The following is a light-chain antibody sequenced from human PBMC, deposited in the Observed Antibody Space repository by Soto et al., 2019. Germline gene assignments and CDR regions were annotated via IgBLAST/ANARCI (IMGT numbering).Light chain of an antibody. J-gene: IGLJ3*02. CDR3: SSYAGGPLV. Sequence: QSALTQPPSASGSPGQSVTISCTGTSGDVGKYDYVSWYQHHPGKAPKLIIFEVTERPSGVPNRFSGSKSDNTASLTVSGLQAEDEADYYCSSYAGGPLVFGGGTKLTVL. CDR2: EVT. CDR1: SGDVGKYDY. V-gene: IGLV2-8*01.